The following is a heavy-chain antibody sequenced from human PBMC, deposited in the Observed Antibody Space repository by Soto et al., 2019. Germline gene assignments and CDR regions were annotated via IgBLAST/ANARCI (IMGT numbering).Heavy chain of an antibody. V-gene: IGHV4-30-4*01. CDR2: IYYSGST. Sequence: SETLSLTCTVSGGSISSGDYYWSWIRQPPGKGLEWIGYIYYSGSTYYNPSLKSRVTISVDTSKNQFSLKLSSVTAADTAVYYCAGASPAVATRDFDYWGQGTLVTVSS. CDR1: GGSISSGDYY. CDR3: AGASPAVATRDFDY. D-gene: IGHD5-12*01. J-gene: IGHJ4*02.